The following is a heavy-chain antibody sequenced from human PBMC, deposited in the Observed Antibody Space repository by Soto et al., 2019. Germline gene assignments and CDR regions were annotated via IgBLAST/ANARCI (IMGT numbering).Heavy chain of an antibody. Sequence: SENLSLTCAVSGYSISSTNWWGWIRQPPGMGLEWIGYISYSGSTYYNPSLKSRVTMSVDTSKNQFSLDLSSVTAVDTAVYYCLKIGGTTRGPLFYPSSRGTLVIVSA. V-gene: IGHV4-28*01. CDR3: LKIGGTTRGPLFYP. CDR1: GYSISSTNW. D-gene: IGHD1-7*01. J-gene: IGHJ5*02. CDR2: ISYSGST.